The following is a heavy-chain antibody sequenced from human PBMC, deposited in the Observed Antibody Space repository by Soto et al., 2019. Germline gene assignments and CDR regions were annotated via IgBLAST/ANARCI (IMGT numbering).Heavy chain of an antibody. CDR3: ETHSYDYVWGSYSYDGRRLDQ. Sequence: SDTLSLTCTFSVFSIISIIYYLCFIRQPPWNWLDSIVSIYYSVSTYYNPSLKIRVTISVDTSKNQFSLKLSSVTAADTAVYYCETHSYDYVWGSYSYDGRRLDQWGQGTLVNVSS. CDR1: VFSIISIIYY. V-gene: IGHV4-39*01. CDR2: IYYSVST. D-gene: IGHD3-16*02. J-gene: IGHJ5*02.